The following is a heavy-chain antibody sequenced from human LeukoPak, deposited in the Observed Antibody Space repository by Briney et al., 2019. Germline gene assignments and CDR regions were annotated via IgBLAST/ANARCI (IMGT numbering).Heavy chain of an antibody. D-gene: IGHD2-2*01. J-gene: IGHJ5*02. Sequence: SETLSLTCTVSGGSISSSSYYWGWIRQPPGKGLEWIGYIYYSGSTNYNPSLKSRVTISVDTSKNQFSLKLSPVTAADTAVYYCARHFTSMRIDPWGQGTLVTVSS. CDR3: ARHFTSMRIDP. CDR1: GGSISSSSYY. CDR2: IYYSGST. V-gene: IGHV4-61*05.